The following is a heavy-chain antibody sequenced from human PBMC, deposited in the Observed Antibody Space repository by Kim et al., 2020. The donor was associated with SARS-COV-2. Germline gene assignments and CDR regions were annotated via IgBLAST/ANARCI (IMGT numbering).Heavy chain of an antibody. CDR2: ISSSSSTI. CDR1: GFTFSSYS. D-gene: IGHD6-6*01. CDR3: ANIPRSSSEVRAFDI. Sequence: GGSPRLSCAASGFTFSSYSMNWVRQAPGKGLEWVSYISSSSSTIYYADSVKGRFTISRDNAKNSLYLQMNSLRAEDTAVYYCANIPRSSSEVRAFDIWGQGTMVTVSS. J-gene: IGHJ3*02. V-gene: IGHV3-48*04.